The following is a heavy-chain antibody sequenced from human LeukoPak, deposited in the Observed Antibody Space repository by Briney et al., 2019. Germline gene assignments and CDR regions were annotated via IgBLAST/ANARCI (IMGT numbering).Heavy chain of an antibody. V-gene: IGHV3-20*04. J-gene: IGHJ5*01. Sequence: GGSLRLSCVVSGSTSNDYGMHWVRQAPGKGLEWVSGIIWNSGYSRSADSVKGRFTISRDNAKNSLYLQMNSLKVEDTAIYYCARDNWVDCWGQGTLVTVSS. CDR3: ARDNWVDC. CDR1: GSTSNDYG. CDR2: IIWNSGYS.